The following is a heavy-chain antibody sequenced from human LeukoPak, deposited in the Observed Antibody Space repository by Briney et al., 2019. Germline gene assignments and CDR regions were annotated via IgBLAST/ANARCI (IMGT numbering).Heavy chain of an antibody. CDR3: ARDLGHTGYDLYDY. Sequence: PGGSLRLSCAVSGINFRGYWMAWVRQAPGKGLEWVANMKQDGSEKYYVDSVKGRFTISRDNAKNSLYLEMNSLRVEDTAVYYCARDLGHTGYDLYDYWGQGTLVTASS. V-gene: IGHV3-7*01. CDR2: MKQDGSEK. D-gene: IGHD5-12*01. CDR1: GINFRGYW. J-gene: IGHJ4*02.